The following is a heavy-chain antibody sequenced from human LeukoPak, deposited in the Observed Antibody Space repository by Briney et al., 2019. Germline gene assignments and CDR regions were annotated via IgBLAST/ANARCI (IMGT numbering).Heavy chain of an antibody. V-gene: IGHV2-5*01. D-gene: IGHD3-10*01. CDR2: NYWNNDK. CDR3: AHKGVGSGSYTM. CDR1: GFSLTTVGVG. J-gene: IGHJ4*02. Sequence: ESGPTLVKPKQTLTLTCTFSGFSLTTVGVGVAWIRQPPGKALEWLAVNYWNNDKSYSASLKSRLTISNDTSKNQVVLIMTYMDPVDTATYYCAHKGVGSGSYTMWGQGTLVTFSS.